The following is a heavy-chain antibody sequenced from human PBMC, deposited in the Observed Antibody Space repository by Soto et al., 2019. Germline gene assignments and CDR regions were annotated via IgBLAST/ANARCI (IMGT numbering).Heavy chain of an antibody. J-gene: IGHJ4*02. V-gene: IGHV4-34*01. Sequence: SETLSLTCAVYGGSFSGCCWSWIRQPPGKGLEWIGEINHSGSTNYNPSLKSRVTISVDTSISTVYMELSRLRSDDTAVYYCATSRASIAVAGETEYYFDYWGQGTLVTVSS. CDR2: INHSGST. CDR1: GGSFSGCC. D-gene: IGHD6-19*01. CDR3: ATSRASIAVAGETEYYFDY.